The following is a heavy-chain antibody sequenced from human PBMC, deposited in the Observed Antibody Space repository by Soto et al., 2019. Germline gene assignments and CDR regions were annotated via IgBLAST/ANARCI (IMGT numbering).Heavy chain of an antibody. CDR1: GGSFSGYY. D-gene: IGHD3-3*01. J-gene: IGHJ4*02. Sequence: ETLSLTCAVYGGSFSGYYWSWIRQPPGKGLEWIGEINHSGSTNYNPSLKSRVTISVDTSKNQFSLKLSSVTAADTAVYYCARGKVYYDFWSGYYPPGYFDYWGQGTLVTVSS. CDR2: INHSGST. CDR3: ARGKVYYDFWSGYYPPGYFDY. V-gene: IGHV4-34*01.